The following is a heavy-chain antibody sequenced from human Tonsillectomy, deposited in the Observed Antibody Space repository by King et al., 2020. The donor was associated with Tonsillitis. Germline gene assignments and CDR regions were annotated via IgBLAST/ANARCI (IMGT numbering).Heavy chain of an antibody. Sequence: VQLVESGGGLGKPGGSLRLSFAASGFTFRDYYMSWIRQAPGKGLEGVAHISIISSTKYYADTVKGRFTISRDNAKNSLYLQMNSLRAEDTAVYYCARNSRGWEDSFDYWGQGTLVTVSS. CDR1: GFTFRDYY. CDR2: ISIISSTK. J-gene: IGHJ4*02. D-gene: IGHD6-19*01. CDR3: ARNSRGWEDSFDY. V-gene: IGHV3-11*01.